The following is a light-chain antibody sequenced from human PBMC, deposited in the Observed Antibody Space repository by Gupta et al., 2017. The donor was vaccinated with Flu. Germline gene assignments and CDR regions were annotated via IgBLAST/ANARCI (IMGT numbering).Light chain of an antibody. CDR2: DGM. CDR3: TAEGSSSPL. V-gene: IGLV2-14*03. Sequence: QCITISWTGTSSEGGDYKSVSRYQQHPGNDLRLILFDGMNRTSGGANRFSGSKSDNAAALTISGLQAEDEDDYDCTAEGSSSPLFGTGTRVTVL. J-gene: IGLJ1*01. CDR1: SSEGGDYKS.